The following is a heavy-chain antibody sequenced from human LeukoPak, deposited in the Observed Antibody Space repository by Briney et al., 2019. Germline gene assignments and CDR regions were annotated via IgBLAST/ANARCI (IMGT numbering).Heavy chain of an antibody. J-gene: IGHJ4*02. V-gene: IGHV3-23*01. D-gene: IGHD4-17*01. CDR1: GFSFNTYA. CDR2: ITGSGDRT. Sequence: GGSLRLSCAASGFSFNTYAMSWVRQAPGKGLEWVSSITGSGDRTYYADSVKGRFTISRNNSKNTLYLQMNTLRGEDTAVYCCASGYTVTRIDYWGQGTLVTVSS. CDR3: ASGYTVTRIDY.